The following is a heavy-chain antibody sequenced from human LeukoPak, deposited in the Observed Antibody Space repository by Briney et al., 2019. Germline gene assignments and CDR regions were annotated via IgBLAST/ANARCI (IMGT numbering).Heavy chain of an antibody. Sequence: ASVKVSCKASGYTFTSYGISWVRQAPGQGLEWMGWISAYNGNTNYAQKLQGRVTMTTDTSTSTAYMELRSLRSDDTAVYYCARGYYGSGSYPKGDYRGQGTLVTVSS. CDR1: GYTFTSYG. CDR3: ARGYYGSGSYPKGDY. V-gene: IGHV1-18*01. D-gene: IGHD3-10*01. CDR2: ISAYNGNT. J-gene: IGHJ4*02.